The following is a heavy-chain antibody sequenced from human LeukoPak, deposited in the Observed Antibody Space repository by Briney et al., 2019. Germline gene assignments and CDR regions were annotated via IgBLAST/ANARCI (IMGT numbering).Heavy chain of an antibody. J-gene: IGHJ4*02. CDR3: TTLGAFDY. V-gene: IGHV3-15*01. Sequence: GGSLRLSCAASGFTFSNAWMSWVRQAPGKGLEWAGRIKSKTFGGTTDYAAPVKGRFTISRDDSKNTLYLHMNTLKTEDTAIYYCTTLGAFDYWGQGTLVTVSS. CDR1: GFTFSNAW. CDR2: IKSKTFGGTT. D-gene: IGHD3-16*01.